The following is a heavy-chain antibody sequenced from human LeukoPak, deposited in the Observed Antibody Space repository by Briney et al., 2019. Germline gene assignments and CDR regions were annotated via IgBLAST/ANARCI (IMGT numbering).Heavy chain of an antibody. CDR1: GYTFTGYY. V-gene: IGHV1-2*04. J-gene: IGHJ4*02. D-gene: IGHD6-13*01. CDR2: INPNSGGT. CDR3: ARGGVGIAAAADY. Sequence: ASVKVSCKASGYTFTGYYMHWVRQAPGQGLEWMGWINPNSGGTNYAQKFQGWVTMTRDTSISTAYMELSRLRSDDTAVYYCARGGVGIAAAADYWGQGTLVTVSS.